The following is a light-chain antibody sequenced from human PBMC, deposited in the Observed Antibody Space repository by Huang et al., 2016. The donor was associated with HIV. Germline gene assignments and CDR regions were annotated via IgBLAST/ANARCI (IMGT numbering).Light chain of an antibody. J-gene: IGKJ3*01. V-gene: IGKV1-27*01. Sequence: DIQMTQSPSSLSAAVGDRVTISCRASQGIANHLAWYQQRPGKAPKLLIYAASALQSGVPSRFSCSGSGTEFTLTISSLQPEDVATYCCQKYNSAPRTFGPGTKVEIK. CDR1: QGIANH. CDR3: QKYNSAPRT. CDR2: AAS.